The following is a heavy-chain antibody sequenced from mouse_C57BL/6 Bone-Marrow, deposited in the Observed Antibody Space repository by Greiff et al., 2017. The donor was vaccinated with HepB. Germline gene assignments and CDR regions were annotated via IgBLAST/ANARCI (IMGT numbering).Heavy chain of an antibody. J-gene: IGHJ1*03. Sequence: VQLQQSGTVLARPGASVKMSCKTSGYTFPSYWMHWVKQRPGQGLEWIGAIYPGNSDTSYNQKFKGKAKLTAVTSASTAYMELSSLTNEDSAVYYCTRRYGSSYGYFDVWGTGTTVTVSS. CDR3: TRRYGSSYGYFDV. CDR1: GYTFPSYW. V-gene: IGHV1-5*01. D-gene: IGHD1-1*01. CDR2: IYPGNSDT.